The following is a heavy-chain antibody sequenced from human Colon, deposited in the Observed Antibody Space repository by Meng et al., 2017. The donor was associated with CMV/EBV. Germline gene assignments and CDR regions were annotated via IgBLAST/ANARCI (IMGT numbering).Heavy chain of an antibody. Sequence: LRLSCAASRFTFSSYAMHCVRQAPGKGLELVAVISYDGSNKYYADSVKGRFTISRDNSKNTLYLQMNSLRAEDTAVYYCARALLFDYWGQGTLVTVSS. J-gene: IGHJ4*02. CDR2: ISYDGSNK. CDR3: ARALLFDY. CDR1: RFTFSSYA. V-gene: IGHV3-30*04.